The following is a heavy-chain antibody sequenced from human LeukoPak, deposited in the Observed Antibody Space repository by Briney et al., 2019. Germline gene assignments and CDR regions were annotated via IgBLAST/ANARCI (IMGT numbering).Heavy chain of an antibody. Sequence: GGSLRLSCAASGFTVSTKFMSWVRPAPGKGLEWVSVIYDGGITYYADSVKGRFTISGDNSKNMLFLQMNSLRAEDTAVYYCARFYDTSGYLDCWGQGTLVTVSS. CDR3: ARFYDTSGYLDC. V-gene: IGHV3-66*01. J-gene: IGHJ4*02. CDR2: IYDGGIT. CDR1: GFTVSTKF. D-gene: IGHD3-22*01.